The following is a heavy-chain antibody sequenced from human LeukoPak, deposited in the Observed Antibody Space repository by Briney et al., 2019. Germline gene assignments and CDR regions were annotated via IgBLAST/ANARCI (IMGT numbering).Heavy chain of an antibody. CDR1: GGSINSSSYY. Sequence: PSETLSLTCSVSGGSINSSSYYWGWIRQPPGKXXXXIGNIFHSGSTDYNSSLKSRVTISVDTSKKQFSLKLSSVTAADTAVYYCASAPYYDFWSGYYMTGWFDFWGQGTLVTVSS. D-gene: IGHD3-3*01. CDR3: ASAPYYDFWSGYYMTGWFDF. CDR2: IFHSGST. V-gene: IGHV4-39*01. J-gene: IGHJ5*01.